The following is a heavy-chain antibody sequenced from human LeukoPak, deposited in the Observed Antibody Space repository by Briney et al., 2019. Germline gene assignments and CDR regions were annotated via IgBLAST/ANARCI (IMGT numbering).Heavy chain of an antibody. V-gene: IGHV4-34*01. J-gene: IGHJ4*02. D-gene: IGHD2-2*01. CDR1: GGSFSGYY. CDR3: ARGVGWSQGDIVVVPAALQGGDYFDY. Sequence: SETLSLTCAVYGGSFSGYYWSWIRQPPGKGLEWIGEINHSGSTNYNPSLKSRVTLSVDTSKNQLSLKLSSVTAADTAVYYCARGVGWSQGDIVVVPAALQGGDYFDYWGQGTLVTVSS. CDR2: INHSGST.